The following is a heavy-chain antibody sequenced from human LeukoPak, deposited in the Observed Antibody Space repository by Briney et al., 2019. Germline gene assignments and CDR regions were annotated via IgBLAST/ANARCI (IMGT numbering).Heavy chain of an antibody. Sequence: GGSLRLSCAASGFTFTKFYMNWVRQAPGKGLEWVSSISTSSNYTYYADSVKGRFTISRDNAKNSLYLEMNSLRAEDTAVYYCARDHMIAVAGIDYWGQGTLVTVSS. D-gene: IGHD6-19*01. V-gene: IGHV3-21*01. CDR3: ARDHMIAVAGIDY. J-gene: IGHJ4*02. CDR1: GFTFTKFY. CDR2: ISTSSNYT.